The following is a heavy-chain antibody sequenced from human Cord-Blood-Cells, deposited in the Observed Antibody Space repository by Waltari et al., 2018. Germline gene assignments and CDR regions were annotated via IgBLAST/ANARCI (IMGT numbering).Heavy chain of an antibody. V-gene: IGHV4-59*01. CDR1: GGSISSYY. CDR3: ASSVTGDAFDI. D-gene: IGHD7-27*01. CDR2: IFYSGST. J-gene: IGHJ3*02. Sequence: QVQLQESGPGLMKPSETLSPPCTVSGGSISSYYWSWIRQPPGKGLEWIGYIFYSGSTNYNPALESRVTISGDTSKNQFSLKLSSVTAADTAVYYCASSVTGDAFDIWGQGTMVTVSS.